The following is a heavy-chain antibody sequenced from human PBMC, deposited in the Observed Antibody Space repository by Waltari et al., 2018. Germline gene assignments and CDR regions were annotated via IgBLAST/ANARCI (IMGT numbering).Heavy chain of an antibody. CDR2: IHYTGSA. CDR3: ARHAGASFDY. D-gene: IGHD1-26*01. Sequence: QVQLQESGPGLVRPSETLSLTCTISGGPLSSHDWSWIRQSPGEGLQWIGYIHYTGSATYRPSLKSRVSLSIDSSKQSFSLRLSAVTAADTAKYFCARHAGASFDYWGPGKLVTVSS. V-gene: IGHV4-59*08. J-gene: IGHJ4*02. CDR1: GGPLSSHD.